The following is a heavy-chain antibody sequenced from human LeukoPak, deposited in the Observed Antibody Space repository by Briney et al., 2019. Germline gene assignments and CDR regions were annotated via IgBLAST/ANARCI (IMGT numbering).Heavy chain of an antibody. Sequence: ASVKVSCKASGYTFTSYYMHWVRQVPGQGLEWMGIINPSGGSTSYAQKFQGRVTMTRDTSTSTVYMELSSLRSEDTAVYYCARGDIVVVVAAPGGLDYWGQGTLVTVSS. D-gene: IGHD2-15*01. J-gene: IGHJ4*02. CDR2: INPSGGST. CDR3: ARGDIVVVVAAPGGLDY. CDR1: GYTFTSYY. V-gene: IGHV1-46*01.